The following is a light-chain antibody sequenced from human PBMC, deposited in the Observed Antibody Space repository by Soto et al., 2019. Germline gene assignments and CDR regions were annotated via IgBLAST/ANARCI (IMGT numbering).Light chain of an antibody. CDR2: DAS. CDR1: QSISSW. CDR3: QQYKIYSQT. J-gene: IGKJ1*01. Sequence: DIQMTQSPSTLAASVGYRVTITCRASQSISSWLAWYQQKPGKAPKLLIYDASSLESGVPSRFSGSGSGTEFTLTISSLQPDDFATYYCQQYKIYSQTFGQGTKVDNK. V-gene: IGKV1-5*01.